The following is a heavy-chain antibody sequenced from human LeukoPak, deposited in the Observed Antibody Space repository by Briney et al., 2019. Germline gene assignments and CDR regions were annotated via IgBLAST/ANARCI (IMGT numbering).Heavy chain of an antibody. CDR2: IYYSGST. CDR3: ARVHPPGKSSSGWYFDY. D-gene: IGHD6-19*01. CDR1: GGSISSSSYY. Sequence: PSETLSLTCTVSGGSISSSSYYWGWIRQPPGKGLEWIGSIYYSGSTYYNPSLKSRVTISVDTSKNQFSLKLSSVTAADTAVYYCARVHPPGKSSSGWYFDYWGREPWSPSPQ. J-gene: IGHJ4*02. V-gene: IGHV4-39*07.